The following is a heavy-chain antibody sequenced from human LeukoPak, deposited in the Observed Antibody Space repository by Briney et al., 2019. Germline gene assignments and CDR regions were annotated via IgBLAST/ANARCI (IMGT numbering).Heavy chain of an antibody. D-gene: IGHD3-16*02. CDR1: GGSISSSNW. V-gene: IGHV4-4*02. CDR3: HSYDYVWGSYRDDY. CDR2: IYHSGST. J-gene: IGHJ4*02. Sequence: SETLSLTCAVSGGSISSSNWWSWVRQPPGKGLEWIGEIYHSGSTNYNPSLKSRVTISVDTSKNQFSLKLSSVTAADTAVYYCHSYDYVWGSYRDDYWGQGTLVTVSS.